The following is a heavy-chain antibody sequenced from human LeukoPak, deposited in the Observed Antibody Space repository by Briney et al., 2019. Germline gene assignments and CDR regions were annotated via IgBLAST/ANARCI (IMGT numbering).Heavy chain of an antibody. V-gene: IGHV1-18*04. CDR2: ISAYNGNT. D-gene: IGHD6-13*01. CDR1: GYTFTSYG. J-gene: IGHJ4*02. Sequence: ASVKFSCKASGYTFTSYGISWVRQAPGQGLEWMGWISAYNGNTNYAQKLQGRVTMTTDTSTSTAYMELRSLRSDDTAVYYCARDRWFYSSSPPGYWGQGTLVTVSS. CDR3: ARDRWFYSSSPPGY.